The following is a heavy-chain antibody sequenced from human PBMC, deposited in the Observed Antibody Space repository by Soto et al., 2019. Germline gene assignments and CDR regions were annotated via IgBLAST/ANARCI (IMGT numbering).Heavy chain of an antibody. V-gene: IGHV3-7*03. CDR2: VKPDGSDK. CDR3: ARDGGSRWADY. D-gene: IGHD3-16*01. CDR1: GFTFNNYW. J-gene: IGHJ4*02. Sequence: GGSLRLSCAASGFTFNNYWMSWIRQIPGKGLEWVGNVKPDGSDKYYVDSVKGRFIISRDNAKNSLYLQMNSLRAEDMAVYYCARDGGSRWADYWGQGTLVT.